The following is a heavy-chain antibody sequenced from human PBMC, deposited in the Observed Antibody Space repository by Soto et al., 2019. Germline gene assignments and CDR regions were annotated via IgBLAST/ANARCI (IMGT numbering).Heavy chain of an antibody. Sequence: QVQLVESGGGVVQPGRSLRLSCAASGFTFSSYGMHWVRQAPGKGLEWVAVISYDGSNKYYADSVKGRFTISRDNSKNTLYLQMNSLRAEDTAVYYCAKDPTGATDYYGMDVW. CDR1: GFTFSSYG. V-gene: IGHV3-30*18. D-gene: IGHD3-10*01. CDR3: AKDPTGATDYYGMDV. CDR2: ISYDGSNK. J-gene: IGHJ6*01.